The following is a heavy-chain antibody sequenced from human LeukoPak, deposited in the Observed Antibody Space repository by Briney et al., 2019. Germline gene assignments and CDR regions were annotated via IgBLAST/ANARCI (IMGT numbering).Heavy chain of an antibody. J-gene: IGHJ6*02. D-gene: IGHD2/OR15-2a*01. CDR2: IYSGGSA. CDR1: GFTVSSNY. Sequence: GGSLRLSCAASGFTVSSNYMSWVRQAPARGLEWVSIIYSGGSAYYADSVKGRFTISRDNSKNTLYLQMNSLRAEDTAVYYCARDDRERILYGMDVWGQGTTVTVSS. V-gene: IGHV3-53*01. CDR3: ARDDRERILYGMDV.